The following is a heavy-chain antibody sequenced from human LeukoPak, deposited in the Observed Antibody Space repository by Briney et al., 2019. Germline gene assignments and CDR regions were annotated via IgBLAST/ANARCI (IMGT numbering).Heavy chain of an antibody. Sequence: SEALSLTCTVSGGSISSSSYYWGWIRQPPGKGLEWFGSIYYSGSTYYNPSLKSRVTISVDTSKNQFSLKLSSVTAADTAVYYCARRNSSSWYRFFDYWGQGTLVTVSS. V-gene: IGHV4-39*01. J-gene: IGHJ4*02. D-gene: IGHD6-13*01. CDR3: ARRNSSSWYRFFDY. CDR2: IYYSGST. CDR1: GGSISSSSYY.